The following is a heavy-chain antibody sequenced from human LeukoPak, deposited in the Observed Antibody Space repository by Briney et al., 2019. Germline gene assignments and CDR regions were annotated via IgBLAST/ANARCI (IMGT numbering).Heavy chain of an antibody. V-gene: IGHV4-30-4*01. CDR1: GGSISSGDYY. J-gene: IGHJ4*02. D-gene: IGHD1-26*01. CDR2: IYYSGSS. Sequence: PSETLSLTCTVSGGSISSGDYYWSWVRQPPGKGLECIGYIYYSGSSYYNPSLKSRVTISADTSKNQFSLKLSSVTVADTAVYYCARVPWDENYFDYWGQGTLVTVSS. CDR3: ARVPWDENYFDY.